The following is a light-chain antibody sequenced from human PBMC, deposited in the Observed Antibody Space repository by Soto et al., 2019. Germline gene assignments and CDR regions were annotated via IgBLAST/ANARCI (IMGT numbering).Light chain of an antibody. J-gene: IGKJ4*01. CDR3: QQYHTSPT. CDR2: SDS. Sequence: LVLTQSPGTLSLSSGERATLSSRASQSVGSDLLAWYQQKPGQAPRLLISSDSRRASGIPDRFSGSGSGTDFTLTISRLEAEDSAVYWCQQYHTSPTFGGGTKVEIK. CDR1: QSVGSDL. V-gene: IGKV3-20*01.